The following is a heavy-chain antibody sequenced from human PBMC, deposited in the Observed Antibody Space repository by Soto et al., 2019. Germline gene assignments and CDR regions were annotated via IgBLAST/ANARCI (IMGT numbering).Heavy chain of an antibody. D-gene: IGHD5-18*01. CDR1: GFTFSSYE. Sequence: SGGSLRLSCAASGFTFSSYEMNWVRQAPGKGLEWVSYISSSGSTIYYADSVKGRFTISRDNAKNSLYLQMNSLRAEDTAVYYCARDEGSLGYSYGWGLTGYYGMDVWGQGTTVTVSS. CDR2: ISSSGSTI. CDR3: ARDEGSLGYSYGWGLTGYYGMDV. V-gene: IGHV3-48*03. J-gene: IGHJ6*02.